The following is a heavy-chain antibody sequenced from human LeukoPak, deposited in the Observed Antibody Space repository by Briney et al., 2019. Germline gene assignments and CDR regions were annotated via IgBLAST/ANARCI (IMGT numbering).Heavy chain of an antibody. CDR2: ISYDGSNK. D-gene: IGHD6-13*01. V-gene: IGHV3-30*03. CDR1: GFIFSSYG. J-gene: IGHJ5*02. CDR3: ARTRAAAGYSSFWFDP. Sequence: GSLRLSCEASGFIFSSYGMHWVRQASGRGLEWVAVISYDGSNKYYADSVKGRFTISRDNSKNTQKLQMNSLRSEEAPVYYCARTRAAAGYSSFWFDPWGQGTLVTVSS.